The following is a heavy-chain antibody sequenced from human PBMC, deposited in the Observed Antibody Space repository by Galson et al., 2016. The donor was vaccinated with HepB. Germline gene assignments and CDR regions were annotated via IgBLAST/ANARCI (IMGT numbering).Heavy chain of an antibody. V-gene: IGHV3-21*01. CDR2: LSSNSIYI. CDR1: GFTFSSYS. J-gene: IGHJ4*02. D-gene: IGHD6-6*01. CDR3: ARGPAYSSSPPFDY. Sequence: SLRLSCAASGFTFSSYSMNWVRQAPGKGLEWVSSLSSNSIYIHYADSVKGRFTISRDKAKKSLYLQMNSLRAEDTAVYYCARGPAYSSSPPFDYWGQGTLVTVSS.